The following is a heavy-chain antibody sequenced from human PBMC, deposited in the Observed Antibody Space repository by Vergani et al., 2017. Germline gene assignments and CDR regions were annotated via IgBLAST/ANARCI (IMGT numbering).Heavy chain of an antibody. CDR2: VFWGDDK. V-gene: IGHV2-5*02. CDR3: THRPDCSVGHCYDVC. CDR1: GFSLTTRGVA. Sequence: QITLKESGPTLVKPTQTLTLSCTFSGFSLTTRGVAGGWIRQPPGKALEWLAIVFWGDDKRYSPSLRNRVTITRDTSRNQVVLTMTNIDPVDTATYYCTHRPDCSVGHCYDVCWGQGSLVTVSS. D-gene: IGHD2-15*01. J-gene: IGHJ4*03.